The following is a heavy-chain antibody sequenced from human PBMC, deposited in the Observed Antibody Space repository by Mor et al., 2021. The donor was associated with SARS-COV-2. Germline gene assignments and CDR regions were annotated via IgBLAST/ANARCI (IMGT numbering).Heavy chain of an antibody. Sequence: SWIRQHPVKGLEWIGYIYYSGSTYYNPSLKSRVTISVDTSKNQFSLKLSSVTAADTAVYYCARVDSSSWYCDYWGQGTLVTVSS. CDR2: IYYSGST. D-gene: IGHD6-13*01. J-gene: IGHJ4*02. CDR3: ARVDSSSWYCDY. V-gene: IGHV4-31*02.